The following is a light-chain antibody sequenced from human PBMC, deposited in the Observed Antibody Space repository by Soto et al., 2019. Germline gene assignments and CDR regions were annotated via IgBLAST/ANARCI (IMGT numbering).Light chain of an antibody. CDR3: CSYAGTCTLWV. CDR1: SSDVGGYNF. V-gene: IGLV2-11*01. J-gene: IGLJ3*02. CDR2: DVT. Sequence: QSVLTQPRSVSGSPGQSVTISCTGTSSDVGGYNFVSWYQQYPGKAPKVIIYDVTKRPSGVPDRFSGSKSGNTASLTISGLQAEDEADYFCCSYAGTCTLWVFGGGTKLTVL.